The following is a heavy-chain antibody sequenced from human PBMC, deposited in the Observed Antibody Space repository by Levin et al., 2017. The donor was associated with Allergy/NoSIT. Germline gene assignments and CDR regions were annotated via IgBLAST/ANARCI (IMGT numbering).Heavy chain of an antibody. D-gene: IGHD3-10*01. CDR2: ISYDGSNK. CDR1: GFTFSSYA. V-gene: IGHV3-30-3*01. Sequence: GGSLRLSCAASGFTFSSYAMHWVRQAPGKGLEWVAVISYDGSNKYYADSVKGRFTISRDNSKNTLYLQMNSLRAEDTAVYYCAREGIGYYGSGSYYMGRRLDYWGQGTLVTVSS. CDR3: AREGIGYYGSGSYYMGRRLDY. J-gene: IGHJ4*02.